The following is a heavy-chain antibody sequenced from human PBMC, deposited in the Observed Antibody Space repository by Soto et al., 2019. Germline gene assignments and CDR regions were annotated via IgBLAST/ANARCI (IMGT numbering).Heavy chain of an antibody. Sequence: EVQLVESGGGLVQPGGSLRLSCAASGFTFSGFSMNWVRQAPGKGLEWVSYSSSSSSSTHYADSVKGRFTISRDNAKNSLYLQMNSLRDEDTAVYYCAREGTYGAPSYWYFDLWGRGTLVTVSS. CDR1: GFTFSGFS. V-gene: IGHV3-48*02. D-gene: IGHD4-17*01. J-gene: IGHJ2*01. CDR3: AREGTYGAPSYWYFDL. CDR2: SSSSSSST.